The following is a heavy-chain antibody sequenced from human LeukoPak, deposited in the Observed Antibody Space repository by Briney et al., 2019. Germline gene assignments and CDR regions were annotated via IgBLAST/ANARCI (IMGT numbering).Heavy chain of an antibody. J-gene: IGHJ5*02. V-gene: IGHV4-39*01. CDR1: GGSISSSSYY. CDR3: ARNKGSDDFWSGYRYNWFDP. D-gene: IGHD3-3*01. CDR2: IYYSGST. Sequence: SETLSLTCTVSGGSISSSSYYWGWIRQPPGKGLEWIGSIYYSGSTYYNPSLKSRVTISVDTSKNQFSLKLSSVTAADTAVYYCARNKGSDDFWSGYRYNWFDPWGQGSLVTVSA.